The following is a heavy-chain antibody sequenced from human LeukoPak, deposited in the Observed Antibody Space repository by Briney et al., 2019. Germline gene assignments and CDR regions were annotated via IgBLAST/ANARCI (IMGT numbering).Heavy chain of an antibody. V-gene: IGHV3-21*01. CDR1: EFTFTTYS. CDR2: ISSSATYR. J-gene: IGHJ6*03. Sequence: GGSLRLSCAASEFTFTTYSMAWVRQAPGKGLEWVSSISSSATYRYYADSVNGRFTISRDDPKNSLYLQMNSLRAEDTAVYYCVREETMMVVVNYYYYMDVWGKGTTVTVS. CDR3: VREETMMVVVNYYYYMDV. D-gene: IGHD3-22*01.